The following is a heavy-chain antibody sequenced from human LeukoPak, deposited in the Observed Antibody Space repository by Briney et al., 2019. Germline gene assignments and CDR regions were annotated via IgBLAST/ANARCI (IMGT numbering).Heavy chain of an antibody. CDR1: GGSIRSSSDY. V-gene: IGHV4-39*07. CDR2: IYYSGST. D-gene: IGHD1-26*01. Sequence: SETLSLTCTVSGGSIRSSSDYWGWIRKPPGKGLEWIGSIYYSGSTYYNPSLNSRVTLSVDTSKNQFSLKLSSVTAADTAVYYCARGVVGATTGNWFDPWGQGTLVTVSS. J-gene: IGHJ5*02. CDR3: ARGVVGATTGNWFDP.